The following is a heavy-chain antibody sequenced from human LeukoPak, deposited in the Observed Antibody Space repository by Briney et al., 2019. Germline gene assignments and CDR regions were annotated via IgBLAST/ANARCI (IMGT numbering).Heavy chain of an antibody. V-gene: IGHV3-49*04. J-gene: IGHJ4*02. CDR3: SRGQKDPYGPEFDY. D-gene: IGHD3-10*01. CDR1: GFIFGDYN. Sequence: PGQSLRLSCTTSGFIFGDYNMNWVRQAPGKGLGWVGYIRAKIHDGTTDFAASVKGRFTISRDDSKSIAYLQMTSLKSEDTAVYYCSRGQKDPYGPEFDYWGQRTLVTVSS. CDR2: IRAKIHDGTT.